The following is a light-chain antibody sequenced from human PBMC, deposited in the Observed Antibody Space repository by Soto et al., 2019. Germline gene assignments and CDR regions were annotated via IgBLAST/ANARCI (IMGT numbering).Light chain of an antibody. Sequence: EIVLTQSPGTLSLSPGERATLSCRASQSVTSSYLAWYQQKTGQSPRLLISGASTRATGIPARFSGSGSGTDFTLTISRLEPEDSAVYYCQQYGRYPLTFGGGTKVDIK. CDR2: GAS. V-gene: IGKV3-20*01. CDR1: QSVTSSY. CDR3: QQYGRYPLT. J-gene: IGKJ4*01.